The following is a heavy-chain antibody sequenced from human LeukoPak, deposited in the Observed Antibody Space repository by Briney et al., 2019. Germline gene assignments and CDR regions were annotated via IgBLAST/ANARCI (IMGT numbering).Heavy chain of an antibody. Sequence: SETLSLTCAVYGGSFSGYYWSWIRQPPGKGLEWIGEISQSGSTNYNPSLKSRVTISVDTSKNQFSLRLSSVTAADTAVYYCARGDIAVAGYRWYLDLWGRGTLVTVSS. D-gene: IGHD6-19*01. V-gene: IGHV4-34*01. CDR2: ISQSGST. CDR1: GGSFSGYY. CDR3: ARGDIAVAGYRWYLDL. J-gene: IGHJ2*01.